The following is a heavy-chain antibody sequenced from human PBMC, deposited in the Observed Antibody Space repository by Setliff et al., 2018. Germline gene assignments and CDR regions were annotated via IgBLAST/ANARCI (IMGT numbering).Heavy chain of an antibody. CDR1: TFDDYD. Sequence: TFDDYDMSWIRQAPGKGLEWVSYISHGGNNIDYADSVKCRFTISRDNVKNSLFLQMNSLRAEDTAVYYCVRDLHWGFDYWGLGTLVTVSS. CDR2: ISHGGNNI. D-gene: IGHD7-27*01. V-gene: IGHV3-11*04. J-gene: IGHJ4*02. CDR3: VRDLHWGFDY.